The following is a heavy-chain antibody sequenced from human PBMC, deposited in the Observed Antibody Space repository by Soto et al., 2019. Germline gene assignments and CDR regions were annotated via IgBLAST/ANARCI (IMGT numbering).Heavy chain of an antibody. CDR3: ATTILRLFNWFDP. J-gene: IGHJ5*02. Sequence: PSETLSLTCMVSGGSISSSTYYWGWIRQPPGKGLEWIGSIYYSGTTYYNPSLRSRVTISVDTSKNQFSLKLSSVTAADTAVYYCATTILRLFNWFDPWGAGTLVTVSS. V-gene: IGHV4-39*01. CDR1: GGSISSSTYY. CDR2: IYYSGTT. D-gene: IGHD3-3*01.